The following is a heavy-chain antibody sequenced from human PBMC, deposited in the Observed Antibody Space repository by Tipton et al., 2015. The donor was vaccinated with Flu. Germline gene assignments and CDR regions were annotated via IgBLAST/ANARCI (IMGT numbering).Heavy chain of an antibody. CDR3: ARGGSTRMVYAPNRAFDY. Sequence: TLSLTCTVSGGSISSSSYYWGWIRQPPGKGLEWIGEINHSGSTNYNPSLKSRVTISVDTSKNQFSLKLSSVTAADTAVYYCARGGSTRMVYAPNRAFDYWGQGTLVTVSS. CDR1: GGSISSSSYY. D-gene: IGHD2-8*01. V-gene: IGHV4-39*07. J-gene: IGHJ4*02. CDR2: INHSGST.